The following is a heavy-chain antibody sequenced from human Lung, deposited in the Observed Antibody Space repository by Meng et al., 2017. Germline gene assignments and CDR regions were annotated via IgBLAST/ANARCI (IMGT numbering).Heavy chain of an antibody. Sequence: ETGPEFVTPSTTPSPPCHFVGVSISSSNDYWSWLRQPTGKGLDWSGHLYNSGNNYYNPYIKSRITISIDTSKNPFSLKLSSVTAADTAVYYCARGQKGYFDLWGRGTLVTVSS. V-gene: IGHV4-30-4*01. CDR3: ARGQKGYFDL. J-gene: IGHJ2*01. CDR1: GVSISSSNDY. CDR2: LYNSGNN.